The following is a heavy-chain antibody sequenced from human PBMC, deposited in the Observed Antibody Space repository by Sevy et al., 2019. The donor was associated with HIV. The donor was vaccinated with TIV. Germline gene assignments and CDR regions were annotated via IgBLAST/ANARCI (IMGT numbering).Heavy chain of an antibody. CDR3: AFTKGVFGVVMTSFFFDF. J-gene: IGHJ4*02. D-gene: IGHD3-3*01. CDR2: ISAYNGNT. Sequence: ASVKVSCKASGYTFTSYGIAWVRQAPGQGREWMGWISAYNGNTNYAREFQGRLTMTTDTSTTTVYMDLRSLRSDDTAVYYCAFTKGVFGVVMTSFFFDFWGQGTPVTVSS. CDR1: GYTFTSYG. V-gene: IGHV1-18*01.